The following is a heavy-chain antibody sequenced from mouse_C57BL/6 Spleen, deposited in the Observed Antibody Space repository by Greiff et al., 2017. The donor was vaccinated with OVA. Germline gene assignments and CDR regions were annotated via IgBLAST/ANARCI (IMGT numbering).Heavy chain of an antibody. D-gene: IGHD1-1*01. CDR2: IYPGDGDT. V-gene: IGHV1-80*01. CDR3: ARDYYGRRFAY. CDR1: GYAFSSYW. J-gene: IGHJ3*01. Sequence: QVQLKQSGAELVKPGASVKISCKASGYAFSSYWMNWVKQRPGKGLEWIGQIYPGDGDTNYNGKFKGKATLTADKSSSTAYMQLSSLTSEDSAVYFCARDYYGRRFAYWGQGTLVTVSA.